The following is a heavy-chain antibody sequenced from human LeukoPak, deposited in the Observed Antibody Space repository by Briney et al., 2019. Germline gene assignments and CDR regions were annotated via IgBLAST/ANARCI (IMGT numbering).Heavy chain of an antibody. Sequence: PGTSLRLSCAASGFTFSSYGMHWVRQAPGKGLEWVAVIWYDGSEKYYADSVKGRFTIARDNSKNTLYLQMDSLRAEDTAVYYCARDSASSGDLAFDSRGQGTLVTVSS. D-gene: IGHD3-10*01. CDR3: ARDSASSGDLAFDS. CDR2: IWYDGSEK. V-gene: IGHV3-33*01. J-gene: IGHJ4*02. CDR1: GFTFSSYG.